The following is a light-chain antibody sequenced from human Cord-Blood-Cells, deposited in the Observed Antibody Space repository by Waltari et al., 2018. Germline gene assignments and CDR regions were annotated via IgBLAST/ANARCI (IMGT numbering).Light chain of an antibody. CDR1: SSNIGNNY. J-gene: IGLJ1*01. Sequence: QSVLTHPPSVSAAPGPKVTISCSGSSSNIGNNYVSWYQQLPGTAAKLRSYENNKRPSGIPDRFTSSKSGTAATLGITGIQTGDEADYYCRTWDSSLSVYVFGTGTKVTVL. V-gene: IGLV1-51*02. CDR3: RTWDSSLSVYV. CDR2: ENN.